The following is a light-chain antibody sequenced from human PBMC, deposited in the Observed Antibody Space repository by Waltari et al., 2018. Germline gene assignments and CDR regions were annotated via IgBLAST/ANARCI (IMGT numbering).Light chain of an antibody. V-gene: IGKV1-39*01. CDR3: QQSYSNRRT. CDR2: AAS. J-gene: IGKJ2*02. Sequence: DIIMTQSPSSLSASVGDRVRITCRSSHNINTYLNWYPQKSGKAPKVVIFAASTLHRGVPARFRGSGSGKDFTLTINNLQPEDFATYFCQQSYSNRRTFGQGTKLEIK. CDR1: HNINTY.